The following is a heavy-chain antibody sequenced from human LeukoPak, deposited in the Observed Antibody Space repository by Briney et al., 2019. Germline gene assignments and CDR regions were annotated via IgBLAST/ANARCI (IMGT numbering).Heavy chain of an antibody. J-gene: IGHJ4*02. Sequence: SQTLSLTCAISGDSVSSNSAAWNWIRQSPSRGLEWPGRTYYRSKWYNDYAVSVKSRITINPDTSKNQFSLQLNSVTPEDTAVYYCARGLPGGSGSYLDYFDYWGQGTLVTVSS. CDR2: TYYRSKWYN. CDR3: ARGLPGGSGSYLDYFDY. V-gene: IGHV6-1*01. D-gene: IGHD3-10*01. CDR1: GDSVSSNSAA.